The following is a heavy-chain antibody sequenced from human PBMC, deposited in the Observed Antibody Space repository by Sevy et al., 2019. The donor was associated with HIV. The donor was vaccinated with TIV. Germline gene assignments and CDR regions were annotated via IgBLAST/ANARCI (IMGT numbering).Heavy chain of an antibody. Sequence: SETLSLTCTVSGGSISSTTYYWGWIRQPPGKGLEWIGSIYNSGSTYSNPSLRSRLTISVDTSKNKFSLRLNSVTAADTAVYNCVRHAFIGDNTWTRLVDYWGLGTLVTVSS. D-gene: IGHD3-10*01. V-gene: IGHV4-39*01. CDR3: VRHAFIGDNTWTRLVDY. J-gene: IGHJ4*02. CDR2: IYNSGST. CDR1: GGSISSTTYY.